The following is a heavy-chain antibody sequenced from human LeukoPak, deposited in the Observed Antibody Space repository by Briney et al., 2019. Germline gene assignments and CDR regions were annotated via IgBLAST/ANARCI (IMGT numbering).Heavy chain of an antibody. J-gene: IGHJ2*01. CDR1: GGTFSSYA. Sequence: ASVKVSCKASGGTFSSYAISWVRQAPGQGLEWMGGIIPIFGTANYAQKFQGRVTITADESTSTAYMELSSPRSEDTAVYYCARDLWELPLGYFDLWGRGTLVTVSS. D-gene: IGHD1-26*01. CDR2: IIPIFGTA. V-gene: IGHV1-69*13. CDR3: ARDLWELPLGYFDL.